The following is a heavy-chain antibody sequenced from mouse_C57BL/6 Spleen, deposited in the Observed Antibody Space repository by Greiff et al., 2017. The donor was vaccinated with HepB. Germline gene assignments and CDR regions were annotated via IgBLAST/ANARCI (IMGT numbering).Heavy chain of an antibody. D-gene: IGHD1-1*01. CDR2: IYPGSGST. J-gene: IGHJ1*03. V-gene: IGHV1-55*01. CDR1: GYTFTSYW. Sequence: QVQLQQPGAELVKPGASVKMSCKASGYTFTSYWITWVKQRPGQGLEWIGDIYPGSGSTNYNEKFKSKATLTVYTSSSTAYMQLSSLTSEDSAVYYCARRRSGGYFDVWGTGTTVTVSS. CDR3: ARRRSGGYFDV.